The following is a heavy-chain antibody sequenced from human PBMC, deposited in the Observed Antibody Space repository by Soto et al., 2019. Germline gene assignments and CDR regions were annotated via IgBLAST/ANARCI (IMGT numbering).Heavy chain of an antibody. J-gene: IGHJ6*02. CDR3: AMVDVYVTPSPQDV. V-gene: IGHV1-18*01. D-gene: IGHD3-16*01. CDR1: GYSFTRYG. CDR2: INAYNGNT. Sequence: QVQLVQSGAEVKNPGASVKVSCKASGYSFTRYGIGWARQAPGQGLEWMGWINAYNGNTNYAQNLQGRLTLTTDTPTPTAYMAWRSLRSNATAIYSGAMVDVYVTPSPQDVWGQGNTVTVSS.